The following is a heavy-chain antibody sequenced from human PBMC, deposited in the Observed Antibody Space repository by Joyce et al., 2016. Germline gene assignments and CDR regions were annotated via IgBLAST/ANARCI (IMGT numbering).Heavy chain of an antibody. CDR1: GGSINNSRYY. J-gene: IGHJ6*03. CDR2: IYFNGYT. V-gene: IGHV4-39*01. D-gene: IGHD2-2*01. Sequence: QLQLQESRPGLVKPSETLSLSCAFSGGSINNSRYYWGWIRQPPGKGLEWIENIYFNGYTFYNSSLGSRVTISADMSKTQFSLKLGSVTAADTAVYCCATIVVPAGYEYYMDVWGKGTTVTVSS. CDR3: ATIVVPAGYEYYMDV.